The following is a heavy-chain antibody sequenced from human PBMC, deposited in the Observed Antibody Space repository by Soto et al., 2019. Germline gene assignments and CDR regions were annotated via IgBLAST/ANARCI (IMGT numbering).Heavy chain of an antibody. CDR1: GYTFTSYG. CDR3: ARQTYYGASPNYYYGMDV. V-gene: IGHV1-18*01. Sequence: QVQLVQSGAEVQKPGASVKVSCKASGYTFTSYGISWVRQAPGQGLEWMGWISAYNGNTNYAQKLQGRVTMTTDTSTSTAYMGLRSLRSDDTAVYYCARQTYYGASPNYYYGMDVWGQGTTVTVSS. J-gene: IGHJ6*02. CDR2: ISAYNGNT. D-gene: IGHD1-26*01.